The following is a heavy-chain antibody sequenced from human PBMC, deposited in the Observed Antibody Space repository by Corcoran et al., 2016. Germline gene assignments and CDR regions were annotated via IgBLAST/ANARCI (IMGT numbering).Heavy chain of an antibody. D-gene: IGHD1-1*01. J-gene: IGHJ6*02. CDR1: GYRFTRYA. CDR2: INADNGNT. Sequence: QVQLVHSGAEVKKPGASVKVSCKASGYRFTRYAMHWVRQAPGQRLEWMGWINADNGNTKYSQKFQGRVTIYRDTSASTAYMELSSLRSEDTAVYYFARVGSGTSYYYYNYPMDVWGQGTTVTVSS. CDR3: ARVGSGTSYYYYNYPMDV. V-gene: IGHV1-3*01.